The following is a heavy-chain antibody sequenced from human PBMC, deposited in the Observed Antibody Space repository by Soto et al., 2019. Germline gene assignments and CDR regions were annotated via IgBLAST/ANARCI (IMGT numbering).Heavy chain of an antibody. CDR1: GGTFSTSA. Sequence: QVQLVQSGAEVKKPGSSVKVSCKASGGTFSTSAISWVRQAPGQGLEWVGGIIPVFPTPDYAQNFQGRVTITADEDTTTADLELTSLRADDTAVYYCARDKDRLQLGGNYYYILDVWGQGTAITVSS. CDR3: ARDKDRLQLGGNYYYILDV. CDR2: IIPVFPTP. V-gene: IGHV1-69*12. D-gene: IGHD1-1*01. J-gene: IGHJ6*02.